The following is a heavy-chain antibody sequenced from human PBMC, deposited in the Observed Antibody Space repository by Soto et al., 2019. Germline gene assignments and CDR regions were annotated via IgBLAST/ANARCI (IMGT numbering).Heavy chain of an antibody. CDR1: GFSFGSYA. V-gene: IGHV3-23*01. D-gene: IGHD3-3*01. Sequence: DVQLWESGGGLVQPGGSLRLSCVASGFSFGSYALPWVRQAPGKGLEWVSTISGSDGKTFYADAVKGRFSISRDISQSTLYLQMNSLRADDTAIYYCARWSYLDYWGQGTRVTVSS. CDR2: ISGSDGKT. CDR3: ARWSYLDY. J-gene: IGHJ4*02.